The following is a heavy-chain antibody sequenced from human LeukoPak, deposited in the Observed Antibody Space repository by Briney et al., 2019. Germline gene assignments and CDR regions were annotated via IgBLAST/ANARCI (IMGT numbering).Heavy chain of an antibody. V-gene: IGHV1-69*04. D-gene: IGHD3-3*01. CDR2: IIPILGIA. Sequence: GASVKVSCKASGGTFSSYAISWVRQAPGQGLEWMGRIIPILGIANYAQKFQGRVTITADKSTSTAYMELSSLRSEDTAVYYCARGGGEVGGLSYYFDYWGQGTLVTVSS. J-gene: IGHJ4*02. CDR3: ARGGGEVGGLSYYFDY. CDR1: GGTFSSYA.